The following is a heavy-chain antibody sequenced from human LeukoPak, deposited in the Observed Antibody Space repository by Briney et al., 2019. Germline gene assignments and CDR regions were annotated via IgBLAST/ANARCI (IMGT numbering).Heavy chain of an antibody. CDR2: MNPNSGNT. J-gene: IGHJ5*02. CDR1: GYIFSNYG. D-gene: IGHD3-3*01. V-gene: IGHV1-8*03. Sequence: ASVKVSCKASGYIFSNYGLSWVRQAPGQGLEWMGWMNPNSGNTGYAQKFQGRVTITRNTSISTAYMELSSLRSEDTAVYYCARDYDFWSGSPFDPWGQGTLVTVSS. CDR3: ARDYDFWSGSPFDP.